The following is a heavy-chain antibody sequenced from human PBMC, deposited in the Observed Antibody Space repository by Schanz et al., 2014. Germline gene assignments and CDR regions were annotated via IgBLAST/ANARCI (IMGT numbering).Heavy chain of an antibody. Sequence: EEQLVESGGGLVQPGGSLRLSCAASGFSFSTYWMSWVRQAPGKGLEWISFINTGSNYINYADSVKGRFTISRDNTKNTVYIQMNSLRAEDTAVYYCARGGPAYYFDDWGQGTLVTVSS. CDR3: ARGGPAYYFDD. CDR1: GFSFSTYW. CDR2: INTGSNYI. V-gene: IGHV3-21*05. J-gene: IGHJ4*02.